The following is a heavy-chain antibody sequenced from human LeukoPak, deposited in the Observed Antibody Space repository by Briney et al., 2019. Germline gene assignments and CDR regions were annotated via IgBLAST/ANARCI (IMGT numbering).Heavy chain of an antibody. J-gene: IGHJ4*02. CDR3: ARDHYHSYGDYVDFDY. D-gene: IGHD4-17*01. V-gene: IGHV3-48*01. CDR2: ISGSSDAM. Sequence: PGGSLRVSCAASGFTFNTYSMNWVRQAPGKGLEWVSYISGSSDAMYYADPVKGRFIVSRDNAKNSLYLQMNSLRAEDTAVYYCARDHYHSYGDYVDFDYWGQGTLVTVSS. CDR1: GFTFNTYS.